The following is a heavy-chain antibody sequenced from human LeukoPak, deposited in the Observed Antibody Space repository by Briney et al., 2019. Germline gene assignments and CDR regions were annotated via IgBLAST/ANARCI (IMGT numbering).Heavy chain of an antibody. Sequence: SETLSLTCTVSGGSISSSSYYWGWIRQPPGTGLEWIGSIYYSGSTNYNPSLKSRVTISVDTSKNQFSLKLSSVTAADTAVYYCARTTSYSSSWRNNNWFDPWGQGTLVTVSS. CDR1: GGSISSSSYY. J-gene: IGHJ5*02. V-gene: IGHV4-39*07. CDR2: IYYSGST. CDR3: ARTTSYSSSWRNNNWFDP. D-gene: IGHD6-13*01.